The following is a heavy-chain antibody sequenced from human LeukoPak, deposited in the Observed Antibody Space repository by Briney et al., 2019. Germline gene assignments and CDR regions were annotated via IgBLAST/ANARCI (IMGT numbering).Heavy chain of an antibody. CDR3: ARGPSGYHNT. CDR2: LYSGYTS. CDR1: GFTVSGYY. Sequence: GGSLRLSCAASGFTVSGYYMSWVRQAPGRGLERVSILYSGYTSYYADSVKGRFTISRDNSKNTLYLQMNSLRAEDTAVYYRARGPSGYHNTGGQGTLVTVSS. D-gene: IGHD5-12*01. J-gene: IGHJ4*02. V-gene: IGHV3-66*01.